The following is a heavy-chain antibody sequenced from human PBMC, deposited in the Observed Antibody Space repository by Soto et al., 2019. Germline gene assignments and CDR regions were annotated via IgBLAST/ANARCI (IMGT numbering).Heavy chain of an antibody. D-gene: IGHD1-26*01. CDR1: GFPFSNYA. CDR3: AKGIIMGTTDAFDV. J-gene: IGHJ3*01. V-gene: IGHV3-23*01. Sequence: EVQVLESGGGLVQPGGSLRLSCAASGFPFSNYAMTWVRQAPGKGLEWVSTISHSGPITFYADSVKGRFTISRDNFAHTLDLQMSSLRVEDTALYYCAKGIIMGTTDAFDVWGRGTMVTVSS. CDR2: ISHSGPIT.